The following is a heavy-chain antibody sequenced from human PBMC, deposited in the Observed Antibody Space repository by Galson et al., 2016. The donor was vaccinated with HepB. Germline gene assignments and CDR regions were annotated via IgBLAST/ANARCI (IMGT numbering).Heavy chain of an antibody. D-gene: IGHD3-16*02. CDR2: INGNGGST. CDR3: ARWAYQSGNYRALDY. Sequence: SLRLSCAASGFTFSTDAMDWVRQAPGKGPEWVSAINGNGGSTYYTGSVKGRFTISRDNSKNTLYLQMNHLRAEDTAVYSCARWAYQSGNYRALDYWGQGTLVTVSS. CDR1: GFTFSTDA. J-gene: IGHJ4*02. V-gene: IGHV3-23*01.